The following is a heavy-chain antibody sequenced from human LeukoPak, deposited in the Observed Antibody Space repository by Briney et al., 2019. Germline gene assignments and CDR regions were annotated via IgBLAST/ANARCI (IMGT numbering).Heavy chain of an antibody. CDR3: ARSYDSSGYYYADY. CDR2: ISYDGSNK. Sequence: PGGSLRLSCAASGFTFSSYAMHWVRQAPGKGLEWVAVISYDGSNKYYADSVKGRFTISRDNSKNTLYLQMNSLRAEGTAVYYCARSYDSSGYYYADYWGQGTLVTVSS. CDR1: GFTFSSYA. D-gene: IGHD3-22*01. J-gene: IGHJ4*02. V-gene: IGHV3-30-3*01.